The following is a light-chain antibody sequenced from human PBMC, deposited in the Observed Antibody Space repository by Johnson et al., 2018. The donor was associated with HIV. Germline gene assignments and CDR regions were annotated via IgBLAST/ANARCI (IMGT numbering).Light chain of an antibody. Sequence: QSVLTQSPSVSAAPGQKVTISCSGSSSNIGNNYVSWYQQLPGTAPKLLIYENNKRPSGIPDRFSASKSGASATLGITGLQTGDEADYYCGTWDSSLTSGGIFGTGTKVTVL. CDR2: ENN. V-gene: IGLV1-51*02. J-gene: IGLJ1*01. CDR1: SSNIGNNY. CDR3: GTWDSSLTSGGI.